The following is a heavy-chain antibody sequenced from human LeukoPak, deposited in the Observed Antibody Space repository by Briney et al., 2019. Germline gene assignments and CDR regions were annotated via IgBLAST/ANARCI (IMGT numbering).Heavy chain of an antibody. CDR1: GFTLSAYW. V-gene: IGHV3-74*01. J-gene: IGHJ4*02. Sequence: GGSLRLSCAASGFTLSAYWMHWVRQAPGKGLMWVSRIEGDGNRITYADSVKGRFTISRDNAKNTLYLQTNSLRAEDTAVYYCTRDWRNLGYDYWGQGTLVTVSS. D-gene: IGHD5-12*01. CDR2: IEGDGNRI. CDR3: TRDWRNLGYDY.